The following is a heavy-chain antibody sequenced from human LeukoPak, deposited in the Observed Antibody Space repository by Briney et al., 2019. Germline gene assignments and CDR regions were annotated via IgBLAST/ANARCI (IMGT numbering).Heavy chain of an antibody. CDR1: GGSIKIYY. J-gene: IGHJ6*02. Sequence: SETLSLTCALSGGSIKIYYWSWIRQPLGKGLGCIGYVYYIGTTSYNPSLKSRVTISVETSKNQFSLTLNSVTAADTAVYHCARQSDPYYHYGLDFWGQGTTVIVSS. V-gene: IGHV4-59*01. CDR2: VYYIGTT. CDR3: ARQSDPYYHYGLDF.